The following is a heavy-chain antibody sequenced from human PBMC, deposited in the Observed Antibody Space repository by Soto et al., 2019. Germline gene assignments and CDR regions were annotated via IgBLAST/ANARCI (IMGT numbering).Heavy chain of an antibody. CDR1: TYSISSDYY. Sequence: KSSETLSLTCAVSTYSISSDYYWGWIRQPPGKGLEWIGSIYHSGSTYYDPSLKSRVTISIDTSKNQFSLKLSSATAADTAVYYCARDRERYRYSSSWFDPWGQGTLVTVSS. CDR2: IYHSGST. J-gene: IGHJ5*02. V-gene: IGHV4-38-2*02. CDR3: ARDRERYRYSSSWFDP. D-gene: IGHD5-18*01.